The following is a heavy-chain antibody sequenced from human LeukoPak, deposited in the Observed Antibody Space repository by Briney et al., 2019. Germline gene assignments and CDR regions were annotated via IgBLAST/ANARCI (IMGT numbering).Heavy chain of an antibody. CDR2: INPNSRVT. CDR3: ARAWGTTVTTFFDY. V-gene: IGHV1-2*02. CDR1: GYTFTSYD. J-gene: IGHJ4*02. D-gene: IGHD4-17*01. Sequence: ASVKVSCKASGYTFTSYDINWVRQAPGQGLEWMGWINPNSRVTNYAQKFQGRVTMTRDTSISTAYMELSRLRSDDTAVYYCARAWGTTVTTFFDYWGRGTLVTVSS.